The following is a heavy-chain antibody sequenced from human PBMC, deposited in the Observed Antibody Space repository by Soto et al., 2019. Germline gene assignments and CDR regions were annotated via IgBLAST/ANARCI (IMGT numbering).Heavy chain of an antibody. CDR2: TYYRSKWYN. D-gene: IGHD2-2*01. V-gene: IGHV6-1*01. Sequence: SQTLSLTCAISGDSVSSNSAAWNWIRQSPSRGLEWLGRTYYRSKWYNDYAVSVKSRITINPDTSKNQFSLQLNSVTPEDTAVYYCERDGGQLLLIHYGMDVWAQGTTVTVSS. CDR1: GDSVSSNSAA. J-gene: IGHJ6*02. CDR3: ERDGGQLLLIHYGMDV.